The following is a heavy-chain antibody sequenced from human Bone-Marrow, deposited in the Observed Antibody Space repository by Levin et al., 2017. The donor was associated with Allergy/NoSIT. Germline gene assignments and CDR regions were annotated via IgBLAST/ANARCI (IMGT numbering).Heavy chain of an antibody. Sequence: GESLKISCAASGFTFTDYYMAWIRQAPGKGLEWVSYISGLSDFTDYSDSVKGRFTISRDNAKRSLFLQMNSLEEEDTAVYYCARDAADGDYGDYFDFWGQGMLVTVSS. CDR1: GFTFTDYY. V-gene: IGHV3-11*05. D-gene: IGHD4-17*01. J-gene: IGHJ4*02. CDR2: ISGLSDFT. CDR3: ARDAADGDYGDYFDF.